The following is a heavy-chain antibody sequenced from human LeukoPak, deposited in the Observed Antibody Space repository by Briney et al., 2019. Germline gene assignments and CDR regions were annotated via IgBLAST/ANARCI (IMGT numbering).Heavy chain of an antibody. CDR1: GYRFSSYW. D-gene: IGHD6-13*01. CDR3: ARHDTGGTLKQLVGTGVDY. CDR2: IYPGDSDT. J-gene: IGHJ4*02. Sequence: GESLKISCKGSGYRFSSYWIGWVRQMPGKGLEWMGIIYPGDSDTRYSPSFQGQVTISADKSISTAYLQWSSLKASDTAMYYCARHDTGGTLKQLVGTGVDYWGQGTLVTVSS. V-gene: IGHV5-51*01.